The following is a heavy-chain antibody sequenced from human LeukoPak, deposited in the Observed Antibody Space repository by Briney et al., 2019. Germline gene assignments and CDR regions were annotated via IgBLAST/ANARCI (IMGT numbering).Heavy chain of an antibody. V-gene: IGHV3-48*01. CDR1: EFTFSSYS. CDR3: ARGSYDSSGYYSGAGARADY. CDR2: ISSSSSTI. Sequence: PGRSLRPSCAASEFTFSSYSMNWVSQAPGKGLGWDSYISSSSSTIYYAGSVKGRFTISRDNAKNTLYLQMNSLRAEDTAVYYCARGSYDSSGYYSGAGARADYWGQGTLVTVSS. J-gene: IGHJ4*02. D-gene: IGHD3-22*01.